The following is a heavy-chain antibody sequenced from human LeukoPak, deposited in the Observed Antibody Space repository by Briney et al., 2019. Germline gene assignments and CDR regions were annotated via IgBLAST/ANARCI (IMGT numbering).Heavy chain of an antibody. CDR3: ARTYSSGWSKRPDY. J-gene: IGHJ4*02. D-gene: IGHD6-19*01. V-gene: IGHV3-11*01. CDR2: ISSSGSTI. CDR1: GFTFSDYY. Sequence: GGSLRLSCAASGFTFSDYYMSWIRQAPGKGLEWVSYISSSGSTIYYADSVKGRFTISRDNAKNSLYLQMNSLRAEDTAVYYCARTYSSGWSKRPDYWGQGTLVTVPS.